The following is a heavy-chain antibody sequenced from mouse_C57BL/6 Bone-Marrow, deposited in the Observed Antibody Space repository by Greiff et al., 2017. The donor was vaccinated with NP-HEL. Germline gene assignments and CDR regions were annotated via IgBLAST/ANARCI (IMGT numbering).Heavy chain of an antibody. J-gene: IGHJ3*01. Sequence: EVKVVESGGGLVKPGGSLKLSCAASGFTFSSYAMSWVRQTPEKRLEWVATISDGGSYTYYPDNVKGRFTISRDNAKNNLYLQMSHLKSEDTAMYYCARIHSSVGFAYWGQGTLVTVSA. CDR2: ISDGGSYT. V-gene: IGHV5-4*03. D-gene: IGHD1-1*01. CDR1: GFTFSSYA. CDR3: ARIHSSVGFAY.